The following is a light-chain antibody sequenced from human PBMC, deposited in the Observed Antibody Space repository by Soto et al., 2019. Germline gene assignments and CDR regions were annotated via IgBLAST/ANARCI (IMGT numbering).Light chain of an antibody. V-gene: IGKV3-11*01. CDR3: QHRHN. CDR1: QSVSSD. Sequence: EIVLTQSPATLSLSPGERATLSCRASQSVSSDFAWYQQKPGQAPRLLIYDTSNRATAIPARFSGSGSGTDFTLTISSLEPEEFAVYYCQHRHNFGPGTKVDIK. J-gene: IGKJ3*01. CDR2: DTS.